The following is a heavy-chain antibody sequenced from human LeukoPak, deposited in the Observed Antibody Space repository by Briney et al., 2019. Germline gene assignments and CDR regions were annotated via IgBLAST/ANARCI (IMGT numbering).Heavy chain of an antibody. CDR1: GFTFSSYE. CDR3: ARDFDY. J-gene: IGHJ4*02. CDR2: ISSSGNII. V-gene: IGHV3-48*03. Sequence: PGGSLRLSCVASGFTFSSYEMKWVRQAPGKGLEWVSYISSSGNIIYYTDSVKGRFTISRDNAKNSLYLQMNSLRAEDTAVYYCARDFDYWGQGTLVTVSS.